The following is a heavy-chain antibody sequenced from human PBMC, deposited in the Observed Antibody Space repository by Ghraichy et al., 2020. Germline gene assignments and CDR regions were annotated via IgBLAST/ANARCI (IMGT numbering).Heavy chain of an antibody. J-gene: IGHJ4*02. CDR2: INHSGST. V-gene: IGHV4-34*01. CDR1: GGSFSGYY. Sequence: SETLSLTCAVYGGSFSGYYWSWIRQPPGKGLEWIGEINHSGSTNYNPSLKSRVTISVDTSKNQFSLKLSSVTAADTAVYYCASWEIWSGPFDYWGQGTLVTVSS. CDR3: ASWEIWSGPFDY. D-gene: IGHD3-3*01.